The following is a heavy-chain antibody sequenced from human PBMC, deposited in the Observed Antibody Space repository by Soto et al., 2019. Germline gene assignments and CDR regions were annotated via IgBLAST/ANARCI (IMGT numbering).Heavy chain of an antibody. J-gene: IGHJ4*02. D-gene: IGHD1-26*01. V-gene: IGHV3-30*18. CDR3: AKDFDIGGADYYFDY. CDR1: GFTFTSYA. CDR2: IANEGRDK. Sequence: AGSLKLSCAASGFTFTSYAMHWVCQAPGKGLEWVAVIANEGRDKRYADSAKGRFTISRDNSKNPLSLQMDSLRADDTAVYYCAKDFDIGGADYYFDYWGQATLVTVSS.